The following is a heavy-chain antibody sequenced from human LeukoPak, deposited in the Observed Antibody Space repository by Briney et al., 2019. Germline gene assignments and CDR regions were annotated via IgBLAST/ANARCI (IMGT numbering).Heavy chain of an antibody. CDR1: GFTFSSYG. V-gene: IGHV3-7*01. Sequence: PGGSLRLSCVASGFTFSSYGMTWVRQAPGKGLEWVANIKTDGSLTYYVDSLKGRFTISRDNAKNSLYLQMNSLRAEDTAVYYCARDLNWETYWGQGTLVTVSS. J-gene: IGHJ4*02. CDR3: ARDLNWETY. D-gene: IGHD7-27*01. CDR2: IKTDGSLT.